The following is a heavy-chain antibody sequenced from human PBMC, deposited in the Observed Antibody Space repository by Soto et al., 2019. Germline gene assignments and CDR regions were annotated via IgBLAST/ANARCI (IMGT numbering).Heavy chain of an antibody. J-gene: IGHJ3*02. D-gene: IGHD5-18*01. CDR2: INSDGSST. V-gene: IGHV3-74*01. CDR3: ARERDTAMVRDAFDI. Sequence: EVQLVESGGGLVQPGGSLRLSCAASGFTFRSYWMHWVRQAPGKGLVWVSRINSDGSSTSYADSVKGRFTISRDNAKNTLYLQMNSLRAEDTAVYYCARERDTAMVRDAFDIWGQGTMVTVSS. CDR1: GFTFRSYW.